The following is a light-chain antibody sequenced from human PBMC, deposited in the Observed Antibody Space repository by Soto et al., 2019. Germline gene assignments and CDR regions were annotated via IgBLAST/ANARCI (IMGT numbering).Light chain of an antibody. V-gene: IGKV3-11*01. CDR3: QQRSNWPPLT. Sequence: EIVLTQSPATLSLSPGESATLSCRASQSISNYLVWYQQKPGQAPRLLIYDASNRATGIPARFSGSGSGTDFTLTTSSLEPEDFAIYYCQQRSNWPPLTFGGGTKVEIK. CDR2: DAS. CDR1: QSISNY. J-gene: IGKJ4*01.